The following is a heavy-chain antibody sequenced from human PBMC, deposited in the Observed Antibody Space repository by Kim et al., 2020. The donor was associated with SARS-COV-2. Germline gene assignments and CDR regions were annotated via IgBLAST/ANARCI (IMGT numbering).Heavy chain of an antibody. V-gene: IGHV4-59*08. J-gene: IGHJ5*02. CDR2: IYYSGNT. Sequence: SETLSLTCTASGGSISGSYWTWIRQPPGKGLEWVGYIYYSGNTNYNPSLKSRVTISVDTSKNQSSLKLSSVSAADTAVYYCVRVAVSGWFHPWGQGTLVT. CDR1: GGSISGSY. D-gene: IGHD6-19*01. CDR3: VRVAVSGWFHP.